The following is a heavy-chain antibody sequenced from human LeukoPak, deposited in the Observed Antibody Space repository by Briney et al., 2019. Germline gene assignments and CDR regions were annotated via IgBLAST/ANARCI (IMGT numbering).Heavy chain of an antibody. CDR1: GFTFSSYA. D-gene: IGHD5-18*01. V-gene: IGHV3-23*01. CDR2: ISGGGGST. J-gene: IGHJ4*02. CDR3: ARRKDTAMAPFDY. Sequence: GGSLRLSCAASGFTFSSYAMSWVRQAPGKGLEWVSAISGGGGSTYYADSVKGRFTISRDNSKNTLYLQMNSLRAEDTAVYYCARRKDTAMAPFDYWGQGTLVTVSS.